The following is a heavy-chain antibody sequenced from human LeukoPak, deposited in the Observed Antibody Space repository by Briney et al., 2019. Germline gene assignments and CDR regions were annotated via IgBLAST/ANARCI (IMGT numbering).Heavy chain of an antibody. V-gene: IGHV3-9*01. J-gene: IGHJ4*02. D-gene: IGHD2-21*02. Sequence: PGGSLRLSCAASGFTFDDYAMHWVRQAPGKGLEWVSGISWNSGSIGYADSVKGRFTISRDNAKNSLYLQMNSLRAEDTALYYCAKESPAYCGGDCSPFDYWGQGTLVTVSS. CDR2: ISWNSGSI. CDR1: GFTFDDYA. CDR3: AKESPAYCGGDCSPFDY.